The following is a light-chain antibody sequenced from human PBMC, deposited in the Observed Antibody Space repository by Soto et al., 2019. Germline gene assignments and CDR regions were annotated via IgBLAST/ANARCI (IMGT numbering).Light chain of an antibody. CDR3: ASYTSSSTSVI. CDR1: SSDVGGYKY. J-gene: IGLJ2*01. CDR2: EVS. Sequence: VLTQPASVSGSPGQSITISCTGTSSDVGGYKYVSWYQQHPDKAPKLIIFEVSNRPSGISSRFSGSKSGNTASLTISGLQAEDEADYYCASYTSSSTSVIFGRGTKLTVL. V-gene: IGLV2-14*01.